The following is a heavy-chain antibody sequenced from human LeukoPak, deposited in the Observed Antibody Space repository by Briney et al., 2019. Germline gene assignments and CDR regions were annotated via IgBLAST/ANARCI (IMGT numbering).Heavy chain of an antibody. D-gene: IGHD3-22*01. CDR1: GGSISSGGYS. CDR3: AREYYDSSGYLNWFDP. V-gene: IGHV4-30-2*01. J-gene: IGHJ5*02. Sequence: SETLSLTCAVSGGSISSGGYSWSWIRQPPGKGLEWIGYIYHSGSTYYNPSPKSRVTISVDRSKNQFSLKLSSVTAADTAVYYCAREYYDSSGYLNWFDPWGQGTLVTVSS. CDR2: IYHSGST.